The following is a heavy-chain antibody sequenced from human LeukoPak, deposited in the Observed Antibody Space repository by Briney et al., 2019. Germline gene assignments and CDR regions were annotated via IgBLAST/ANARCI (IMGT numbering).Heavy chain of an antibody. CDR3: AKESKVGYNEESYFNY. CDR2: ISSSSSYI. D-gene: IGHD5-24*01. J-gene: IGHJ4*02. V-gene: IGHV3-21*01. CDR1: GFTFSSYS. Sequence: SGGSLRLSCAASGFTFSSYSMNWVRQAPGKGLEWVSSISSSSSYIYYADSVKGRFTISRDDSKNTLYLQMNSLRAEDTAVYHCAKESKVGYNEESYFNYWGQGTLVTVSS.